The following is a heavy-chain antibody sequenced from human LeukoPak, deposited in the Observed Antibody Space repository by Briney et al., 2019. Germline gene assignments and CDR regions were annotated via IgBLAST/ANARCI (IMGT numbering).Heavy chain of an antibody. Sequence: WGSLRLSCAASGFTFGSYAMYWVRQAPGKGLEWVSGIFGSGGSAHYADSVKGRFTISRDNSKNTVYLQMDSLRAEDTATYYCAKTTTGYSSGRYPAWPIDYWGQGTLVTVSS. CDR3: AKTTTGYSSGRYPAWPIDY. CDR2: IFGSGGSA. CDR1: GFTFGSYA. V-gene: IGHV3-23*01. J-gene: IGHJ4*02. D-gene: IGHD2-15*01.